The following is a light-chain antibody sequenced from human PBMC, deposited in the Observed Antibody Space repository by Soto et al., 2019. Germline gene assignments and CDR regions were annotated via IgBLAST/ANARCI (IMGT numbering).Light chain of an antibody. J-gene: IGLJ1*01. CDR2: DVT. Sequence: QSVLTQPPSVSGPPGQSFTISCTGTSRDVGGYNYVSWYQQHPVKAPKLMIYDVTNRPSGVSDRFSGSKSGNTASLTISGLQAEDEADYYCSSYTSSSTPYVFGTGTKVTVL. CDR1: SRDVGGYNY. CDR3: SSYTSSSTPYV. V-gene: IGLV2-14*01.